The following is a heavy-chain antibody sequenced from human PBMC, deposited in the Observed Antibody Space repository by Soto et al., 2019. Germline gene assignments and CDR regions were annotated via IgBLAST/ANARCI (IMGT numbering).Heavy chain of an antibody. D-gene: IGHD6-13*01. CDR1: GGTFNTYT. CDR3: GFGTWSAETFDI. CDR2: IIPFLPIA. Sequence: QVHLVQSGAEVKKPGSSVKVSCKASGGTFNTYTLIWVRQAPGQGLEWMGRIIPFLPIANSAQKFQDRVTITADKSTSTAYMDLTSLRSDDTAVYYCGFGTWSAETFDIWGQGTMVTVSS. J-gene: IGHJ3*02. V-gene: IGHV1-69*02.